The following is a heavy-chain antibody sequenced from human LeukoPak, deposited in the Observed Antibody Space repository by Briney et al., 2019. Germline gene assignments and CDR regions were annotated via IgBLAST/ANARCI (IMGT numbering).Heavy chain of an antibody. D-gene: IGHD6-13*01. Sequence: GESLKISCKGSGYSFTSYWIGWVRQMPGKGLEWMGIIYPGDSDTRYSPSFQGQVTISADKSISTAYLQWSSLKASDTAMYYCARCMQLAETPNWFDPWSQGTLVTVSS. CDR3: ARCMQLAETPNWFDP. V-gene: IGHV5-51*01. CDR1: GYSFTSYW. J-gene: IGHJ5*02. CDR2: IYPGDSDT.